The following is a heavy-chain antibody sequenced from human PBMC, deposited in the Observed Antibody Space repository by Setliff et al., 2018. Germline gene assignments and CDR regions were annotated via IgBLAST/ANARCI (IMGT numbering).Heavy chain of an antibody. CDR2: SRYAENYQ. V-gene: IGHV3-30-3*01. CDR3: ARVLYSSGWYRSSDY. Sequence: GGSLRLSCAASGFPFSTYAIHWVRLAPGKGLEWVAVSRYAENYQYYADSVKGRFIVSRDNAKNTVYLQLNRLRVEDTAVYYCARVLYSSGWYRSSDYWGQGTLVTVS. CDR1: GFPFSTYA. D-gene: IGHD6-19*01. J-gene: IGHJ4*02.